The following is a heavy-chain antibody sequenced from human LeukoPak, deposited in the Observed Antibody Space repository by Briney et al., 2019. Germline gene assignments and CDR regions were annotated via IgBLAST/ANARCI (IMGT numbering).Heavy chain of an antibody. Sequence: PSETLSLTCAVYGGSFSGYYWGWIRQPPGKGLEWVGEINHSGSTNYNPSLKSRVTISVDTSKNQLSLKLSSVTAADTAVYYCARLSYSSSWYRIDYWGQGTLVTVSS. D-gene: IGHD6-13*01. J-gene: IGHJ4*02. CDR1: GGSFSGYY. CDR2: INHSGST. V-gene: IGHV4-34*01. CDR3: ARLSYSSSWYRIDY.